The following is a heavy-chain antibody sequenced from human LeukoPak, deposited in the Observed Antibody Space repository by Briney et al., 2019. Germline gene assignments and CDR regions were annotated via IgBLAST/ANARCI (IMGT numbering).Heavy chain of an antibody. V-gene: IGHV3-48*01. CDR3: GRETLGYGDYVENGFDP. D-gene: IGHD4-17*01. CDR2: ISSSSSTI. J-gene: IGHJ5*02. Sequence: GGSLRLSCAASGFTFSTYSMNWVRQAPGKGLEWVSYISSSSSTIYYADSVKGRFTISRDNAKNSLYLQMNSLRAEDTAVYYCGRETLGYGDYVENGFDPGGQGPLVTVSS. CDR1: GFTFSTYS.